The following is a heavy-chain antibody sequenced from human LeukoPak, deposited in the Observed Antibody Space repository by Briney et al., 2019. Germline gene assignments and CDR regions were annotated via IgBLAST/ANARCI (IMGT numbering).Heavy chain of an antibody. V-gene: IGHV1-69*13. J-gene: IGHJ6*02. CDR2: IIPVFGTA. D-gene: IGHD2-21*02. CDR3: AREHIVVVTAIRGDYYYGMDV. CDR1: GGTFISYA. Sequence: SVKVSCKASGGTFISYAISWVRQAPGQGLEWMGGIIPVFGTANYAQKFQGRVTITADESTSTAYMGLSSLRSEDTAVYYCAREHIVVVTAIRGDYYYGMDVWDQGTTVTVSS.